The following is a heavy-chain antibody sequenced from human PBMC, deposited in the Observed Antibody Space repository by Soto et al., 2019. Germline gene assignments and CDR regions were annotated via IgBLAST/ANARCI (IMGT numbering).Heavy chain of an antibody. CDR1: GYTFTSYA. CDR2: INAGNGNT. Sequence: QVQLVQSGAEVKKPGASVKVSCKASGYTFTSYAMHWVRQAPGQRLEWMGWINAGNGNTKYSQKFQGRVTITRDTSASTAYMELSSLRSEDTAVYYCARDSGPGLSIYYWGQGTLVTVSS. J-gene: IGHJ4*02. D-gene: IGHD3-10*01. V-gene: IGHV1-3*01. CDR3: ARDSGPGLSIYY.